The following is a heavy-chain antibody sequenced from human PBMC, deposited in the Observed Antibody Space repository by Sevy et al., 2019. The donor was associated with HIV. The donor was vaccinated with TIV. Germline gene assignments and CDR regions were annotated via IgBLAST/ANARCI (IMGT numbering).Heavy chain of an antibody. D-gene: IGHD5-18*01. V-gene: IGHV3-11*06. CDR3: ARVRYNYGSYYFDY. J-gene: IGHJ4*02. CDR2: ISTGSTYT. Sequence: GSLKISCVASGFTFSDYYMSWIRQAPGKGLEWVSYISTGSTYTNYADSVKGRFTVSRDNSENSLYLQMNSLRAEDTAVYYCARVRYNYGSYYFDYWGQGTLVTVSS. CDR1: GFTFSDYY.